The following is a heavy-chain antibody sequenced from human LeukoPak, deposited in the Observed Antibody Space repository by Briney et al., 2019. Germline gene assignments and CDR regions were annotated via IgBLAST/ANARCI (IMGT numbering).Heavy chain of an antibody. Sequence: GGSLRLSCAASGFTFSNVLMTWVRQAPGKGLEWVGLIKSKTEGGTRDYAAPVKGRFPISRDDSKNTLYLQMNSLKTEDTAVYYCTTIGGADNGYYYGMDVWGQGTTVTVSS. D-gene: IGHD2-8*01. CDR1: GFTFSNVL. J-gene: IGHJ6*02. V-gene: IGHV3-15*01. CDR2: IKSKTEGGTR. CDR3: TTIGGADNGYYYGMDV.